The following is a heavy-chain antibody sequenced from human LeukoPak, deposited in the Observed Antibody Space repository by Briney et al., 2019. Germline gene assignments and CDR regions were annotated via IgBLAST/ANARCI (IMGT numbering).Heavy chain of an antibody. Sequence: ASVKVSCKASGYTFTGYYMHWVRQAPGQGLEWMGWINPNSGGTNYAQKFQGRVTMTRDTSISTAYMELSRLRSDDTAVYYCARDLRKTWRENFWFDPWGQGTLVTVSS. CDR2: INPNSGGT. CDR1: GYTFTGYY. V-gene: IGHV1-2*02. J-gene: IGHJ5*02. CDR3: ARDLRKTWRENFWFDP.